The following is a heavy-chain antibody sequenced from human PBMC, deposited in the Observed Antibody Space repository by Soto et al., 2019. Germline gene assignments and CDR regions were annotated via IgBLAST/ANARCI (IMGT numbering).Heavy chain of an antibody. Sequence: EVQLLESGGGLVEPGGSLRLSCAASGFTFTSYAMSWVRQAPGKGLEWVSAVSASGGTTYYADSVKGRFTISRDKSKNTLYLQMSSLRDEDTAVYFCAKAWGWFDPWGQGTLVTVSS. CDR1: GFTFTSYA. CDR3: AKAWGWFDP. V-gene: IGHV3-23*01. J-gene: IGHJ5*02. D-gene: IGHD7-27*01. CDR2: VSASGGTT.